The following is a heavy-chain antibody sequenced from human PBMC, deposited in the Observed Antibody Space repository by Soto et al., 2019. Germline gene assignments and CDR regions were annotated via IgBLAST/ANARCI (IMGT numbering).Heavy chain of an antibody. CDR2: IYYSGST. V-gene: IGHV4-59*08. J-gene: IGHJ4*02. CDR1: GGSISSYY. D-gene: IGHD5-12*01. CDR3: ARHYDSGYDPIDY. Sequence: QVQLQESGPGLVKPSETLSLTCTVSGGSISSYYWSWIRQPPGKGLEWIGYIYYSGSTNYNPSLKSRVTISVDTSKNQSSLKLSSVTAADTAVYYCARHYDSGYDPIDYWGQGTLVTVSS.